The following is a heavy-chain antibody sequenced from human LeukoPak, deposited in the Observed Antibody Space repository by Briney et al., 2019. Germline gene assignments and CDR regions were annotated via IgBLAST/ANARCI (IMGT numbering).Heavy chain of an antibody. J-gene: IGHJ5*02. CDR1: GASISSYY. CDR2: IYYSGST. D-gene: IGHD6-19*01. Sequence: SETLSLTCTVSGASISSYYWSWIRQPPGKGLEWIGSIYYSGSTNYNPSLKSRVTISVDTSKNQFSLKLSSVTAADTAVYYCARHSYSSGWPNWFDPWGQGTLVTVSS. V-gene: IGHV4-59*08. CDR3: ARHSYSSGWPNWFDP.